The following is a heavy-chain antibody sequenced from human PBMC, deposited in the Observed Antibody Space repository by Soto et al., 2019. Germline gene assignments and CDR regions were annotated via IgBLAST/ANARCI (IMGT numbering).Heavy chain of an antibody. Sequence: GGSLRLSCAASGFTFSSYGMHWVRQAPGKGLEWVAVIWYDVSNKYYADSVKGRFTISRDNSKNTLYLQMNSLRAEDTAVYYCARDKEGFWSGYYSSYYYYYGMDVWGQGTTVTVSS. CDR3: ARDKEGFWSGYYSSYYYYYGMDV. CDR1: GFTFSSYG. CDR2: IWYDVSNK. V-gene: IGHV3-33*01. J-gene: IGHJ6*02. D-gene: IGHD3-3*01.